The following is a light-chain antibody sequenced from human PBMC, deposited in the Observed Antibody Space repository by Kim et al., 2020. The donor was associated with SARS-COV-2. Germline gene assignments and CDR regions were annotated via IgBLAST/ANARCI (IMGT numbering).Light chain of an antibody. CDR3: QQSYSTPRT. Sequence: DIQLTQSPSSLSASVGDRVTITCRASQSISSYLNWYQQKPGRAPKLLIYAASSLQSGVPSRFSGSGSGTDFTLTISSLQPEEFATYYCQQSYSTPRTFGQGTKVDSK. J-gene: IGKJ1*01. CDR2: AAS. V-gene: IGKV1-39*01. CDR1: QSISSY.